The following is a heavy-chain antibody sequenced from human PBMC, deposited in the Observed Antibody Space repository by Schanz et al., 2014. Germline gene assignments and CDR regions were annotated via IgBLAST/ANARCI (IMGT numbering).Heavy chain of an antibody. CDR3: VKDLQRELLRDDHYYGMDV. D-gene: IGHD1-26*01. J-gene: IGHJ6*02. CDR1: GFTFSSYG. Sequence: LVESGGGVVQPGRSLRLSCAASGFTFSSYGMHWVRQVPGKGLEWVAVVCYDGSKKYYADSVKGRFTTSRDNSKNTMYLKMNSLRDEDTAVYYCVKDLQRELLRDDHYYGMDVWGQGTTVTVSS. V-gene: IGHV3-33*06. CDR2: VCYDGSKK.